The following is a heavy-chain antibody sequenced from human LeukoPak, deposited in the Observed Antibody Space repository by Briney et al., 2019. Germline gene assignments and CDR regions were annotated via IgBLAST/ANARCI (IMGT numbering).Heavy chain of an antibody. Sequence: GGSLRLSCAASGFTFSTYAMSWVRQAPGKGLEWVSAISAGGATIYYADSVKGRFTVSRDNSKNTLYLQINSLRAEDTAVYYCAKDSGGTYFYYYYMDAWGKGTTVTVSS. V-gene: IGHV3-23*01. CDR3: AKDSGGTYFYYYYMDA. CDR2: ISAGGATI. CDR1: GFTFSTYA. J-gene: IGHJ6*03. D-gene: IGHD1-26*01.